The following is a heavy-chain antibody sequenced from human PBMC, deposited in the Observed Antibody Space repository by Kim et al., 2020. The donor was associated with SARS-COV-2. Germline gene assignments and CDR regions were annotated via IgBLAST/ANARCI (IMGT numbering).Heavy chain of an antibody. CDR3: AKDLYSSSSLYGMDV. D-gene: IGHD6-6*01. Sequence: LILSCSASGFTFSSYGMHWFRHAPFKWLELVAVISYDGSNKYYADSVKGRFTISRDNSKDTLYLQMNSLRAEDTAVYYCAKDLYSSSSLYGMDVWG. J-gene: IGHJ6*02. CDR1: GFTFSSYG. CDR2: ISYDGSNK. V-gene: IGHV3-30*18.